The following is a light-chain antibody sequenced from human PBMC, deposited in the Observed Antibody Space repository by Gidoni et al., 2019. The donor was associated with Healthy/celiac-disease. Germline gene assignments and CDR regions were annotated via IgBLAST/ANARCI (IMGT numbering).Light chain of an antibody. CDR2: GAS. Sequence: EIVLTQSPGTLSLSPGERATLSGRARQSVSSSYLAWYQQKPGQAPRLLIYGASSRATGIPDRFSGSGSGTDCTLTISRLEPEDFAVYYCQQYGSSPPTFGQGTKVEIK. CDR3: QQYGSSPPT. CDR1: QSVSSSY. V-gene: IGKV3-20*01. J-gene: IGKJ1*01.